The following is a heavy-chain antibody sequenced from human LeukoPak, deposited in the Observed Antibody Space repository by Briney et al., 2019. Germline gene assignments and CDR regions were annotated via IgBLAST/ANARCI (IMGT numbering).Heavy chain of an antibody. V-gene: IGHV4-38-2*02. Sequence: SETLSLTCTVSGGSISSGYYWGWIRQPPGKGLEWIGSIYHSGSTYYNPSLKSRVTISVDTSKNQFSLKLSSVTAADTAVYYCARIHLWPPHYWGQGTLVTVSS. D-gene: IGHD5-18*01. J-gene: IGHJ4*02. CDR3: ARIHLWPPHY. CDR1: GGSISSGYY. CDR2: IYHSGST.